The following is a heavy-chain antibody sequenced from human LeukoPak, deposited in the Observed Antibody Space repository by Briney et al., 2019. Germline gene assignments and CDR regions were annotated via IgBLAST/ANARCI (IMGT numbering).Heavy chain of an antibody. CDR2: IYYSGST. CDR1: GGSISSSSYY. Sequence: PSETLSLTCTVSGGSISSSSYYWGWIRQPPGTGLEWIGSIYYSGSTYYNPSLKSRVTISVDTSKNQFSLKLSSVTAADTAVYYCAREAPIAVAGTSYYYYMDVWGKGTTVTISS. V-gene: IGHV4-39*07. J-gene: IGHJ6*03. CDR3: AREAPIAVAGTSYYYYMDV. D-gene: IGHD6-19*01.